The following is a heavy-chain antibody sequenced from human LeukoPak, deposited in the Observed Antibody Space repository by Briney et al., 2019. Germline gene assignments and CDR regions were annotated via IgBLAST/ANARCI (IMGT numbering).Heavy chain of an antibody. J-gene: IGHJ6*03. CDR2: IHYSGST. CDR1: GGPIRTYQ. D-gene: IGHD6-19*01. CDR3: ARESLRQQWLVRREEYYYMDV. V-gene: IGHV4-59*01. Sequence: SETLSLTCTVSGGPIRTYQWSWIRQPPGKGLEWIGNIHYSGSTNYNPSLKSRVTISVDTSKNQFSLKLRSVTAADTAVYYCARESLRQQWLVRREEYYYMDVWGKGTTVTISS.